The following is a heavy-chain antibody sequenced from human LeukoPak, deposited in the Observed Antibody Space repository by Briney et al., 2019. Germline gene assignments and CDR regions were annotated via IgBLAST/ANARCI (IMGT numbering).Heavy chain of an antibody. CDR2: NYTSGST. CDR3: VRLPKEFGFCSTSDCAFDAFDI. J-gene: IGHJ3*02. Sequence: PSETLSLTCSVSGGSISSGSYYWSWIRQPAGKGLEWIGRNYTSGSTNYNPSLKSRVTISVDTSKNQFSLNLTSVTAADTAIYYCVRLPKEFGFCSTSDCAFDAFDIWGQGTIVTVSS. V-gene: IGHV4-61*02. CDR1: GGSISSGSYY. D-gene: IGHD2-15*01.